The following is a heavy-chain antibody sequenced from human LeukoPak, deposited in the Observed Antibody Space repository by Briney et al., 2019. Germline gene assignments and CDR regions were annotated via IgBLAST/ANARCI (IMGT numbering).Heavy chain of an antibody. CDR2: IKQDGSEK. D-gene: IGHD6-19*01. J-gene: IGHJ4*02. CDR3: ASIAVAGTDY. Sequence: GGSLRLSCAASGFTSSNYWMIWVHQAPGKELEWVANIKQDGSEKYYVDSVEGRFTISRDNAKNSLYLQMNSLRAEDTALYYCASIAVAGTDYWGQGTLVTVSS. CDR1: GFTSSNYW. V-gene: IGHV3-7*03.